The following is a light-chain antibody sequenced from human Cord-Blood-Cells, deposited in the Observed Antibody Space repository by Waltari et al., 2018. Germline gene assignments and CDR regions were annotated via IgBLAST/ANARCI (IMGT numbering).Light chain of an antibody. CDR3: SSYTSSSTLV. V-gene: IGLV2-14*01. J-gene: IGLJ3*02. CDR1: RSDVGVYNY. CDR2: YVS. Sequence: QSALTKPASVSGYPGQSITISCPGTRSDVGVYNYVHCYHQHPGKAPKLMIYYVSHRPSGVSKLFAGSKSGNTASLTISGLQAEDEADYYDSSYTSSSTLVFGGGTKLTVL.